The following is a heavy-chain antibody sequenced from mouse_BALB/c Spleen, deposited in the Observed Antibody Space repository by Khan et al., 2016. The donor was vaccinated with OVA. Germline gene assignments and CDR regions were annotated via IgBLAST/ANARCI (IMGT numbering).Heavy chain of an antibody. D-gene: IGHD2-14*01. V-gene: IGHV1-4*01. CDR2: INPSNNYT. CDR1: GYTFTSYT. Sequence: VELVESGAELARPGASVKMSCKTSGYTFTSYTMHWIRQRPGQALEWIGHINPSNNYTNYNQNFKDKATLIVDKSSNTAYMQVSSLTSEDSAVYYCVRVGAYHRSDGWFAYWGQGTLVTVSA. CDR3: VRVGAYHRSDGWFAY. J-gene: IGHJ3*01.